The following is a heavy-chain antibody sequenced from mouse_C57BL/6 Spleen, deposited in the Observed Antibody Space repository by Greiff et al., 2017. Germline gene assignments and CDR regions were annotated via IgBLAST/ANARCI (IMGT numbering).Heavy chain of an antibody. V-gene: IGHV1-80*01. CDR2: IYPGDGDT. CDR1: GYAFSSYW. D-gene: IGHD1-1*01. CDR3: ARGGYGSSFYWYFDV. J-gene: IGHJ1*03. Sequence: QVQLKQSGAELVKPGASVKISCKASGYAFSSYWMNWVKQRPGKGLEWIGQIYPGDGDTNYNGKFKGKATLTADKSSSTAYMQLSSLTSEDSAVYFCARGGYGSSFYWYFDVWGTGTTVTVSS.